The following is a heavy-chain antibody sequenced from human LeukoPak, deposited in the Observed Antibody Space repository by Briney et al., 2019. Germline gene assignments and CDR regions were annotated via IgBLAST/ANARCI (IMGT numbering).Heavy chain of an antibody. Sequence: PGGSLRLSCAASGFTFSTYGMHWVRQAPGKGLEWVAVISHDGRNRHYADSVKGRFSVSRDDSKSSLYLEMNSLRAEDTAVYYCARDTYSGSPKYYFDYWGQGTLVTVSS. CDR2: ISHDGRNR. CDR3: ARDTYSGSPKYYFDY. D-gene: IGHD1-26*01. V-gene: IGHV3-30*03. CDR1: GFTFSTYG. J-gene: IGHJ4*02.